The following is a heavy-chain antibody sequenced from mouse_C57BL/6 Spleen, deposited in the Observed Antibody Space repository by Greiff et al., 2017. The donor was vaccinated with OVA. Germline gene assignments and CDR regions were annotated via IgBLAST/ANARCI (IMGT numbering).Heavy chain of an antibody. CDR1: GYTFTDYY. D-gene: IGHD1-1*01. J-gene: IGHJ1*03. Sequence: EVQLQQSGPVLVKPGASVKMSCKASGYTFTDYYMNWVKQSHGKSLEWIGVINPYNGGTSYNQKFKGKATLTVDKSSSTAYMELNSLTSEDSAVYYCARGQYYGSSGPFDVWGTGTTVTVSS. V-gene: IGHV1-19*01. CDR2: INPYNGGT. CDR3: ARGQYYGSSGPFDV.